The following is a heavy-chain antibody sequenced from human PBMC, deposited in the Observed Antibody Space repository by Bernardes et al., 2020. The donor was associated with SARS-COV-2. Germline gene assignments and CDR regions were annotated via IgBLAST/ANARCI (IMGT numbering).Heavy chain of an antibody. Sequence: GRSLRVSCVVSGFTFRTYWMHWVRQAPGKGLEWVSRLNEDGSITTYADSVKGRFTISRDNAKNTLYLQMHSLRVEDTATYYCVRDLAGGSGSWGQGTLVTVSS. CDR3: VRDLAGGSGS. D-gene: IGHD2-15*01. CDR1: GFTFRTYW. V-gene: IGHV3-74*01. J-gene: IGHJ4*02. CDR2: LNEDGSIT.